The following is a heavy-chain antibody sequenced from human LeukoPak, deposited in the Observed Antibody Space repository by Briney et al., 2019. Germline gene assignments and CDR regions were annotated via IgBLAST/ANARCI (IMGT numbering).Heavy chain of an antibody. CDR1: GYTFTGYY. D-gene: IGHD5-24*01. Sequence: ASVKVSCKASGYTFTGYYMHWVRQAPGQGLEWMGIINPSGGSTSYAQKFQGRVTMTRDMSTGTVYMELSSLRSEDTAVYYCARRRDGYNPPDYWGQGTLVTVSS. J-gene: IGHJ4*02. CDR2: INPSGGST. V-gene: IGHV1-46*01. CDR3: ARRRDGYNPPDY.